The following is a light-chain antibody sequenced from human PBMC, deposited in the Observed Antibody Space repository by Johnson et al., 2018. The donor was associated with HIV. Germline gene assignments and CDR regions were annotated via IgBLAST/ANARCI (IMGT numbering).Light chain of an antibody. CDR3: GTWDNSLNVYV. Sequence: QFVLTQPPSVSAAPGQTVNISCSGNVSNIESYFVSWYQQLPGAAPTLLIYENNKRPSGIPDRFSGSKSGTSATLGITGLQTGDEADYYCGTWDNSLNVYVFGTGTKVTVL. CDR1: VSNIESYF. J-gene: IGLJ1*01. CDR2: ENN. V-gene: IGLV1-51*02.